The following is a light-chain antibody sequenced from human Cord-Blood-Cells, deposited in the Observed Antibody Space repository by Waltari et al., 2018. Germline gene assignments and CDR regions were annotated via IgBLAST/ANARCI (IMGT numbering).Light chain of an antibody. V-gene: IGLV2-14*03. CDR2: DVS. J-gene: IGLJ3*02. CDR1: SSDVGGYHH. Sequence: QSALTQPASVSGSPGQSITIPCTGTSSDVGGYHHVSWYPQHPGKAPKLMIYDVSHRPSGVSNRFSGSKSGNTASLTISGLQAEDEADYYCSSYTSSSTWVFGGGTKLTVL. CDR3: SSYTSSSTWV.